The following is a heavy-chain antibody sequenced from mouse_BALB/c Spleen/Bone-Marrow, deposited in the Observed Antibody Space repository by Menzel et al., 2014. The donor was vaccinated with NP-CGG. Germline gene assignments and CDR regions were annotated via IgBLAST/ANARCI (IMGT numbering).Heavy chain of an antibody. CDR3: AYYRYDEYFDV. V-gene: IGHV1S56*01. J-gene: IGHJ1*01. D-gene: IGHD2-14*01. CDR2: IYPGDGST. Sequence: SGPELVKPGASVKMSCKASGYTFTSYFIHWVKQRPGQGLEWIGWIYPGDGSTKYNEKFKGKTTLTADKSSSTAYMLLISLTSEDSAIFFCAYYRYDEYFDVWGAGTTVTVSS. CDR1: GYTFTSYF.